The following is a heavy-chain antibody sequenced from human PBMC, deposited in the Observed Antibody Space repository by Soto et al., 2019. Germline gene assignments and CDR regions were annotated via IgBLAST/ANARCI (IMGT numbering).Heavy chain of an antibody. CDR3: AREFLTYADDAFDI. D-gene: IGHD2-2*01. J-gene: IGHJ3*02. V-gene: IGHV3-30-3*01. Sequence: QVQLVESGGGVVQPGRSLRLSCAASGFTFSSYAMHWVRQAPGKGLEWVAVISYDGSNKYYADSVKGRFTISRDNSKNTLYLQMNSLRAEDTAVYYCAREFLTYADDAFDIWGQGTMVTVSS. CDR2: ISYDGSNK. CDR1: GFTFSSYA.